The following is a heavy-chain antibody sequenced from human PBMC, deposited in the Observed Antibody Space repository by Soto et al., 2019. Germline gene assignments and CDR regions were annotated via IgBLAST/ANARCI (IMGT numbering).Heavy chain of an antibody. CDR3: AKVRYYYDSSGPSGYYGMDV. CDR1: GGTFSSYA. D-gene: IGHD3-22*01. J-gene: IGHJ6*02. V-gene: IGHV1-69*13. CDR2: IIPIFGTA. Sequence: SVKVSCKASGGTFSSYAISWVRQAPGQGLEWMGGIIPIFGTANYAQKFQGRVTITADESTSTAYMELSSLRSEDTAVYYCAKVRYYYDSSGPSGYYGMDVWGHGTTVTVSS.